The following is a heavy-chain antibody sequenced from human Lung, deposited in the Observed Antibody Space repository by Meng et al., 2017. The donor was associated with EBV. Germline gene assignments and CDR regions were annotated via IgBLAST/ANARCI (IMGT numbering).Heavy chain of an antibody. CDR1: GY. V-gene: IGHV1-18*01. J-gene: IGHJ4*02. CDR3: ARGDLYFEQ. CDR2: IAPYNGDT. Sequence: QVHLVQAGVEVKKPGASLKVSFKASGYITWVRQTPGQRLEWMGWIAPYNGDTNYAEMFQGRVTMTTDTSTSTAYMELRSLQSDDTAVYYCARGDLYFEQWGQGTLVTVSS. D-gene: IGHD3-9*01.